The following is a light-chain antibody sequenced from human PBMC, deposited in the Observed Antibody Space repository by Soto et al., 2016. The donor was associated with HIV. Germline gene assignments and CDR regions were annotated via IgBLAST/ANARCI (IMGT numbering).Light chain of an antibody. V-gene: IGKV2-28*01. CDR3: MQALQTPPT. CDR1: QSLLHRNGHHY. Sequence: IVMTQSPVSLPATPGEPASISCRSSQSLLHRNGHHYLDWYLQKPGQSPQILIYLGSNRASGVPDRFSGSGSGTDFTLKISRVEAEDVGVYYCMQALQTPPTFGQGTRLEIK. J-gene: IGKJ5*01. CDR2: LGS.